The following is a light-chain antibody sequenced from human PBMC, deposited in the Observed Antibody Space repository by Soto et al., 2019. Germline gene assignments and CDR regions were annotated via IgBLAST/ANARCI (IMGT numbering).Light chain of an antibody. CDR2: GAS. V-gene: IGKV1-39*01. Sequence: DIQMTQSPSSLSASVGDRVTITCRASQTIRTYLNWYQQKPGKAPKLLIFGASTLQSGVPSRFSGSGSGTDFTLTISSLQPEDFATYYCQQGYSTPPLYTFGQGTKLEIK. CDR3: QQGYSTPPLYT. CDR1: QTIRTY. J-gene: IGKJ2*01.